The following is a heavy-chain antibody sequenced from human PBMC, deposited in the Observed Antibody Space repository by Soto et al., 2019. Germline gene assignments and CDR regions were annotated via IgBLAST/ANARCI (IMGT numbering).Heavy chain of an antibody. J-gene: IGHJ4*02. V-gene: IGHV1-46*04. CDR1: GYTFTNFG. Sequence: ASVKVSCKASGYTFTNFGFNWVRQAPGQGLDWMEVINPSGGGTTYAQKLLGRVTVTRDTSTTTVFMELSSLRSDDTAVYYCARGGHIAVVTASFDNWGQGTLVTVSS. CDR3: ARGGHIAVVTASFDN. D-gene: IGHD2-21*02. CDR2: INPSGGGT.